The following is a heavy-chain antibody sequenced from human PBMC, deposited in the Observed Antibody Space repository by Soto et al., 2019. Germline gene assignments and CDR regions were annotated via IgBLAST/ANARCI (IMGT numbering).Heavy chain of an antibody. CDR3: AAGGLGREFAYYYYYGMDV. D-gene: IGHD2-15*01. J-gene: IGHJ6*02. Sequence: ASVKVSCKASGFTFTSSAVQWVRQARGQRLEWIGWIVVGSGNTNYAQKFQERVTITRDMSTSTAYMELSSLRSEDTAVYYCAAGGLGREFAYYYYYGMDVWGQGTTVTVSS. CDR1: GFTFTSSA. CDR2: IVVGSGNT. V-gene: IGHV1-58*01.